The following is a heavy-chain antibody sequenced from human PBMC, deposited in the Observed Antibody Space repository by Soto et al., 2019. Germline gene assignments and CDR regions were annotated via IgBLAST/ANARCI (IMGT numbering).Heavy chain of an antibody. CDR2: ITYDGRNE. CDR3: AKGRGGWRNYGMDV. D-gene: IGHD6-19*01. Sequence: KLVESGGGEVQPGRSLRLACVASGYTYSSYAMDWVRQAPGKGLKWVAIITYDGRNEYYADSVKARFTISRDNYKNTRYRQMNNLRPEDTAVYYCAKGRGGWRNYGMDVWGGGSTVTVSS. J-gene: IGHJ6*04. CDR1: GYTYSSYA. V-gene: IGHV3-30*18.